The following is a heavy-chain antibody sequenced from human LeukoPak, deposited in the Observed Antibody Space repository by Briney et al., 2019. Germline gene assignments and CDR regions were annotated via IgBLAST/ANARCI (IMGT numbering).Heavy chain of an antibody. D-gene: IGHD1-26*01. Sequence: SGGSLRLSCAASGFTFSSYGMPWVRQAPGKGLEWVAVIWYDGSNKYYADSVKGRFTISRDNSKNTLYLQMNSLRAEDTAVYYCARAQWELGSFDYWGQGTLVTVSS. CDR2: IWYDGSNK. V-gene: IGHV3-33*01. J-gene: IGHJ4*02. CDR1: GFTFSSYG. CDR3: ARAQWELGSFDY.